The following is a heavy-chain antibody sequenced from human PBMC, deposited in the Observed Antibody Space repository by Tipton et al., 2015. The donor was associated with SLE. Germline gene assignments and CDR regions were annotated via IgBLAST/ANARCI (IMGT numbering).Heavy chain of an antibody. CDR2: IYHSGST. CDR3: ARKGNCSGGSCFDY. J-gene: IGHJ4*02. V-gene: IGHV4-30-2*01. Sequence: TLSLTCAVSGGSISSGGYSWSWIRQPPGKGLEWIGYIYHSGSTYYNPSLKSRVTISVDTSKNQFSLKLSSVTAADTAVYYCARKGNCSGGSCFDYWGQGTLVTVSS. D-gene: IGHD2-15*01. CDR1: GGSISSGGYS.